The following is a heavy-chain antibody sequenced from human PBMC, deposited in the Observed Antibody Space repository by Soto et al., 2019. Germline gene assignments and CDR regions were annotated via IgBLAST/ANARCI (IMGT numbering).Heavy chain of an antibody. V-gene: IGHV3-30-3*01. D-gene: IGHD4-17*01. CDR2: ISYDGSKK. J-gene: IGHJ4*02. Sequence: QVQLVESGGGVVQPGRSLRLSCAASGFVFKNYAMHWVRQAPGKGLEWVAVISYDGSKKYYADSVKGRFIIYRDNSKNTLYLEMSSLRVEDTAVYYCAREDYGEHYFDFWGQGTLVTVSS. CDR3: AREDYGEHYFDF. CDR1: GFVFKNYA.